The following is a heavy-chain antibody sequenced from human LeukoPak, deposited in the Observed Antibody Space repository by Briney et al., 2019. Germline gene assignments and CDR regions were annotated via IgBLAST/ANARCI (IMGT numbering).Heavy chain of an antibody. CDR1: GFTFSNYG. D-gene: IGHD3-3*01. CDR3: ARGPIFGYYYMDV. V-gene: IGHV3-33*01. J-gene: IGHJ6*03. CDR2: IWYDVSNK. Sequence: GRSLRLSCAASGFTFSNYGMHWVRQAPGKGLDWVAVIWYDVSNKYYADSVKGRFTISRDNSKNTLYLQMNSLRAEDTAVYYCARGPIFGYYYMDVWGKGTTVTVSS.